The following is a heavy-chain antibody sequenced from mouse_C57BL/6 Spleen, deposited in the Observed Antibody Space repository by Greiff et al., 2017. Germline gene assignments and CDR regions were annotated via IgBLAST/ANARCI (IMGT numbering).Heavy chain of an antibody. J-gene: IGHJ4*01. CDR3: ARWLAMDY. CDR2: IYPGDGDT. CDR1: GYAFSSSW. Sequence: VKLMESGPELVKPGASVKISCKASGYAFSSSWMNWVKQRPGKGLEWIGRIYPGDGDTNYNGKFKGKATLTADKSSSTAYMQLSSLTSEDSAVYFCARWLAMDYWGQGTSVTVSS. V-gene: IGHV1-82*01.